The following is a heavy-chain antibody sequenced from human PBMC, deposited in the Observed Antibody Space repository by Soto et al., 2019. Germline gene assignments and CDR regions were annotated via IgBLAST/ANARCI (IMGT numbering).Heavy chain of an antibody. J-gene: IGHJ6*02. CDR3: TRSTAYYYFYGMAL. CDR1: GVTFSGSA. CDR2: IRSKANSYAR. V-gene: IGHV3-73*01. Sequence: PRRSLRLSCAASGVTFSGSAMHWVRHASGKGLEWVGRIRSKANSYARAYAASVKGRFTISRDDSKNTAYLQMNSVKTEDTAVYYCTRSTAYYYFYGMALWGHGTTVTVS. D-gene: IGHD6-13*01.